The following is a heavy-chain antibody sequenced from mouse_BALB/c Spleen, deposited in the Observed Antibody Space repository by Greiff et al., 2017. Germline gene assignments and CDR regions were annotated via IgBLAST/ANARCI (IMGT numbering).Heavy chain of an antibody. Sequence: VHLVESGPGLVAPSQSLSITCTVSGFSLTSYGVHWVRQPPGKGLEWLGVIWAGGSTNYNSALMSRLSISKDNSKSQVFLKMNSLQTDDTAMYYCAREDWDAGDFDDWGQGTTLTVSS. CDR3: AREDWDAGDFDD. V-gene: IGHV2-9*02. J-gene: IGHJ2*01. D-gene: IGHD4-1*01. CDR1: GFSLTSYG. CDR2: IWAGGST.